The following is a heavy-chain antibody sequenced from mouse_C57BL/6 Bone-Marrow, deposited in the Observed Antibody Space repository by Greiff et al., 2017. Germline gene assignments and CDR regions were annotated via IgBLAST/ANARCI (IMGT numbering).Heavy chain of an antibody. J-gene: IGHJ3*01. Sequence: VQLQQSVAELVRPGASVKLSCTASGFNIQNTYMHWVKQRPEQGLEWIGRIDPANGNTKYAPKFQGKATITADTSSNTAYLQLSSLTSEDTAIYYCAPLPPFAYWGQGTLVTVSA. CDR3: APLPPFAY. V-gene: IGHV14-3*01. CDR1: GFNIQNTY. CDR2: IDPANGNT. D-gene: IGHD2-1*01.